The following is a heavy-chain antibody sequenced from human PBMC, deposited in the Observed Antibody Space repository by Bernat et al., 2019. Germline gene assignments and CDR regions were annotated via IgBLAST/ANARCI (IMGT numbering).Heavy chain of an antibody. CDR1: GGSISSYY. CDR2: IYTSGST. J-gene: IGHJ4*02. Sequence: QVQLQESGPGLVKPSETLSLTCTVSGGSISSYYWSWIRQPAGKGLEWIGRIYTSGSTNYNPSLKSRVTMSVDKTKNQFSLKLSSVTAADTAVYYCATTVTTPNGAGNFDYWGQGTLVTVSS. CDR3: ATTVTTPNGAGNFDY. V-gene: IGHV4-4*07. D-gene: IGHD4-17*01.